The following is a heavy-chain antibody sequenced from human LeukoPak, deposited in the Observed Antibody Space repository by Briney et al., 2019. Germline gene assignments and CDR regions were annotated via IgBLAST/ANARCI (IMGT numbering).Heavy chain of an antibody. CDR2: IIPIFGTA. Sequence: ASVKVSCKASGGTFSSYAISWVRQAPGQGLEWMGGIIPIFGTANYAQKFQGRVTITADESTSTAYMELSSLRSEGTAVYYCARGTPNSSSWYMSAFDIWGQGTMVTVSS. V-gene: IGHV1-69*13. CDR1: GGTFSSYA. D-gene: IGHD6-13*01. CDR3: ARGTPNSSSWYMSAFDI. J-gene: IGHJ3*02.